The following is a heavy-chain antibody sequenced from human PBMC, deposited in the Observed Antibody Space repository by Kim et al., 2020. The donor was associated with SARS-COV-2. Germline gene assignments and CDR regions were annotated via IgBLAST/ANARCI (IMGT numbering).Heavy chain of an antibody. CDR3: ARAVGSGTYYPGWFDP. J-gene: IGHJ5*02. CDR1: GGSIRSSNW. D-gene: IGHD3-10*01. V-gene: IGHV4-4*02. CDR2: IHHSGNT. Sequence: SETLSLTCAVSGGSIRSSNWWSWVRQPPGKGLEWIGEIHHSGNTNYNPSLRSRVTISLDKSKNQFSLKLSSVTAADTAVYYCARAVGSGTYYPGWFDPWGQGTLVTVSS.